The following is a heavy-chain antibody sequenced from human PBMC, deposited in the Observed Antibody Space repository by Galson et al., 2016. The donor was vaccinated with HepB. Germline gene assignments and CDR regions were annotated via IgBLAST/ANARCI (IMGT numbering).Heavy chain of an antibody. CDR2: IYPGGDT. CDR3: SKDPFQSWGS. J-gene: IGHJ5*02. Sequence: SLRLSCAAPGFTVNTDYISIVRQAPGKGLEWLSVIYPGGDTYYTDSVRGRFIVSTDAAKKTLFFQVNSVRAEDTAVYYCSKDPFQSWGSWGLGTLVTVSS. CDR1: GFTVNTDY. V-gene: IGHV3-53*01. D-gene: IGHD3-16*01.